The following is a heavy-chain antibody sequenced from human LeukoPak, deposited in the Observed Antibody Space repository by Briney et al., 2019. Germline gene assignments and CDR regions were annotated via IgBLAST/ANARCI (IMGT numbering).Heavy chain of an antibody. D-gene: IGHD2-2*01. V-gene: IGHV4-34*01. Sequence: SETLSLTCAVYGGSSSGYYWSWIRQPPGKGLEWIGEINHSGSTNYNPSLKSRVTISVDTSKNQFSLKLSSVTAADTAVYYRARGRRVVVVPAAKTIFDYWGQGTLVTVSS. CDR1: GGSSSGYY. CDR2: INHSGST. CDR3: ARGRRVVVVPAAKTIFDY. J-gene: IGHJ4*02.